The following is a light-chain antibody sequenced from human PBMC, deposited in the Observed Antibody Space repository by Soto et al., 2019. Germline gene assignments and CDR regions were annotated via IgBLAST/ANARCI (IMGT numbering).Light chain of an antibody. J-gene: IGKJ1*01. CDR1: QAIDIW. CDR2: AAS. Sequence: DIHLTQSPSSVSASVGDRVSITCRASQAIDIWLAWYQQKPGKAPKLLIYAASSLQSGVPSRFTGSGSGTDFTLTISSLQPEDFATYYCQRASSLPWTFGQGTRVDIK. V-gene: IGKV1-12*01. CDR3: QRASSLPWT.